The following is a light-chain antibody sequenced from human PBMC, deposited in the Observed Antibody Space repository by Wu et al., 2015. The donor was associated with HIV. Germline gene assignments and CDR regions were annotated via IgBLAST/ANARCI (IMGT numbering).Light chain of an antibody. CDR3: QQYGSSSYS. J-gene: IGKJ2*03. V-gene: IGKV3-20*01. Sequence: EIVLTQSPGTLSVSPGERATLSCRASQSVSSSYLAWYQQKPGQAPRLLIYGASSRATGIPDRFSGSGSGTDFTLTISRLEPEDFAVYYCQQYGSSSYSFGQGTKLXIK. CDR2: GAS. CDR1: QSVSSSY.